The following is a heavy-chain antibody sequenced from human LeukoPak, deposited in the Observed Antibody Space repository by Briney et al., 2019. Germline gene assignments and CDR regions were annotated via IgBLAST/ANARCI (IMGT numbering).Heavy chain of an antibody. J-gene: IGHJ5*02. CDR2: IYTSGST. CDR1: GGSISSYY. V-gene: IGHV4-4*09. Sequence: SETLSRTCTVSGGSISSYYWSWIRQPPGKGPEWIGYIYTSGSTNYNPSLKSRVTISIDTSKNQFSLKLSSVTAADTAVYYCARHGGWYEYWFDPWGQGTLVTVSS. D-gene: IGHD6-19*01. CDR3: ARHGGWYEYWFDP.